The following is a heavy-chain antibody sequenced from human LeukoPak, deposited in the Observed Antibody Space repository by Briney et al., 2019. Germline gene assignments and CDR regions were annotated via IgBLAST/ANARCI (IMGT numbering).Heavy chain of an antibody. Sequence: PSETLSLTCTVSGGSISSYYWSWIRQPPGKGLEWIGYIYYSGSTNYNPSLKSRVTISVDTSKNQFSLKLSSVTAADTAVYYCARDLGQWLGSSEYGMDVWGQGTTVTVSS. D-gene: IGHD6-19*01. CDR1: GGSISSYY. J-gene: IGHJ6*02. CDR2: IYYSGST. V-gene: IGHV4-59*01. CDR3: ARDLGQWLGSSEYGMDV.